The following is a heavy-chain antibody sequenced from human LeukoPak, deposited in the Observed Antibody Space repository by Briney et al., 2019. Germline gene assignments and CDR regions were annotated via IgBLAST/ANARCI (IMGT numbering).Heavy chain of an antibody. J-gene: IGHJ2*01. CDR3: AKDRTVRASHWYFDL. Sequence: PGGSLRLSCVASGVTLSNYAMSWARQAPGKGLEWVSGISSSGSGGNTYYADSVKGRFTISRDSSRNTLFLHMNTLRAEDTAIYYCAKDRTVRASHWYFDLWRRGTLVTVSS. D-gene: IGHD4-17*01. CDR1: GVTLSNYA. CDR2: ISSSGSGGNT. V-gene: IGHV3-23*01.